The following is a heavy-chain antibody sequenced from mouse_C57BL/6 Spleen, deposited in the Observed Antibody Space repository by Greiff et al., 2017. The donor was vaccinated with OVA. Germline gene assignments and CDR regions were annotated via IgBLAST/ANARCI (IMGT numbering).Heavy chain of an antibody. CDR3: ASVYYGNYDYYAMDY. CDR1: GYSLTSGYY. D-gene: IGHD2-1*01. V-gene: IGHV3-6*01. CDR2: ISYDGSN. J-gene: IGHJ4*01. Sequence: ESGPGLVKPSQSLSLTCSVTGYSLTSGYYWNWIRQFPGNKLEWMGYISYDGSNNYNPSLKNRISITRDTSKNQFFLKLNSVTTEYTATYYCASVYYGNYDYYAMDYWGQGTSVTVSS.